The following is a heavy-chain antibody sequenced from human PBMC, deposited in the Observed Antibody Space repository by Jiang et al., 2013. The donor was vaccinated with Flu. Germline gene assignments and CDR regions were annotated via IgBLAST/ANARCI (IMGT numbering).Heavy chain of an antibody. D-gene: IGHD2-15*01. V-gene: IGHV5-51*03. J-gene: IGHJ3*02. CDR2: IYPGDSDT. CDR3: ARRGGGGQVPDTFDI. CDR1: GYNFTNYW. Sequence: GAEVKKPGESLKISCKGSGYNFTNYWFGWVRQMPGKGLEWMGNIYPGDSDTRYSPSFQGQVTISADKSISTAYLQWSSLKASDTAMYYCARRGGGGQVPDTFDIWGQGTLVTVSS.